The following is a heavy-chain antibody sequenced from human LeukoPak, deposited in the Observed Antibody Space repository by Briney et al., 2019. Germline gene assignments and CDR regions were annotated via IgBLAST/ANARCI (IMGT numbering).Heavy chain of an antibody. Sequence: SETLSLTCTVSGGSVSSGSYYWSWIRQPPGKGLEWIGYIYYSGGTNYNPSLKSRVTISVDTSKNQFSLKLSSVTAADTAVYYCAGDVVDGDAFDIWGQGTMVTVSS. CDR3: AGDVVDGDAFDI. J-gene: IGHJ3*02. CDR1: GGSVSSGSYY. D-gene: IGHD2-15*01. CDR2: IYYSGGT. V-gene: IGHV4-61*01.